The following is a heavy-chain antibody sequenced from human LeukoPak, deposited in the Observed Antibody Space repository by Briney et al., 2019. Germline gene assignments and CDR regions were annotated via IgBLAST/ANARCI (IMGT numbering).Heavy chain of an antibody. Sequence: SETLSLTCAVYGGSFSGYYWSWIRQPPGKGLEWIGEINHSGSTNYNPSLKSRVTISVDTSKNQFSLKLSSVTAADTAVYYCARDPDYYGSGSYFGYYYYYYMDVWGKGTTVTVSS. V-gene: IGHV4-34*01. CDR2: INHSGST. J-gene: IGHJ6*03. CDR3: ARDPDYYGSGSYFGYYYYYYMDV. CDR1: GGSFSGYY. D-gene: IGHD3-10*01.